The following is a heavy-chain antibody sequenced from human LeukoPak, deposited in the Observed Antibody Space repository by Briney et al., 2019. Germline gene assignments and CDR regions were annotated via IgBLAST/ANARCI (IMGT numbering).Heavy chain of an antibody. CDR1: GFTFSSYS. Sequence: GGSLRLSCAASGFTFSSYSMNWARQAPGKGLEWVSSISTSSSYIYYADSVKGRFTISRDNAKNSLYLQMNSLRAEDTAVYYCATDMRDSSGPHFDYWGQGTLVTVSS. J-gene: IGHJ4*02. V-gene: IGHV3-21*01. CDR2: ISTSSSYI. CDR3: ATDMRDSSGPHFDY. D-gene: IGHD6-25*01.